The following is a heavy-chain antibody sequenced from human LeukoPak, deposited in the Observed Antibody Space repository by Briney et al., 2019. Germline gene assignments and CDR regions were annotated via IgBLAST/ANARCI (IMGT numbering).Heavy chain of an antibody. J-gene: IGHJ4*02. V-gene: IGHV3-48*01. CDR2: ISSSSSTI. CDR1: GFTFSSHS. D-gene: IGHD3-22*01. Sequence: PGGSLRLSCAASGFTFSSHSMNWVRQAPGKGLEWVSYISSSSSTIYYADSVKGRFTISRDNAKNSLYLQMNSLRAEDTAVYYCARDEGPYYYDSSGYYSGDYWGQGTLVTVSS. CDR3: ARDEGPYYYDSSGYYSGDY.